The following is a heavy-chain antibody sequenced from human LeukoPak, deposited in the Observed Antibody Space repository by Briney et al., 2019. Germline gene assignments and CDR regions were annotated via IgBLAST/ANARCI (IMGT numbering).Heavy chain of an antibody. CDR3: ARVDYGDYSKDFDY. CDR1: GGSFSGYY. Sequence: PSETLSLTCAVYGGSFSGYYWSWIRKPPGKGLEWIGEINHSGSTNYNPSLKSRVTMSVDTSKNQFSLKLTSVTAADTAMYYCARVDYGDYSKDFDYWGQGTLVTVSS. D-gene: IGHD4-17*01. CDR2: INHSGST. J-gene: IGHJ4*02. V-gene: IGHV4-34*01.